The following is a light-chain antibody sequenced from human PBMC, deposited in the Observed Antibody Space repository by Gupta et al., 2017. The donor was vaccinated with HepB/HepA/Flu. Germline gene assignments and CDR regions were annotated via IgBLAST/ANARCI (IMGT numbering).Light chain of an antibody. CDR2: EVN. V-gene: IGLV2-8*01. CDR3: SSYAGGKNV. Sequence: SWYHQYPGKAPKLIISEVNKRPSGVPDRFSGSKSGNTASLTVSGLQAEDEGDYYCSSYAGGKNVFGTGTRVTVL. J-gene: IGLJ1*01.